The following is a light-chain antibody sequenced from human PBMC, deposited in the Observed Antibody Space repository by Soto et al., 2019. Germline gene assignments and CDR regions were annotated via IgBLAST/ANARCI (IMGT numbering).Light chain of an antibody. CDR1: QSVHSS. CDR3: QHRSNWPVT. J-gene: IGKJ4*01. V-gene: IGKV3-11*01. CDR2: DAS. Sequence: EIVLTQSPATLSLSPGDRATLFCRASQSVHSSLAWYRLKPGQAPRLLIYDASNRATGIPARFSGSGSGTDFILTISSLEPEDFAVYYFQHRSNWPVTFGGGTRVESK.